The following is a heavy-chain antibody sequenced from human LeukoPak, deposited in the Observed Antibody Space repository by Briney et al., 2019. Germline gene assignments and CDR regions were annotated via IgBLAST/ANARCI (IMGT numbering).Heavy chain of an antibody. CDR1: GFTFSSYS. D-gene: IGHD1-26*01. Sequence: PGGSLRLSCAASGFTFSSYSMNWVRQAPGKGLEWVSSISSSSSYIYYADSEKGRFTISRDNAKNSLYLQMNSLRAEDTAVYYCARDPSKENPSGSYYIQAAVYWGQGTLVTVSS. V-gene: IGHV3-21*01. CDR2: ISSSSSYI. J-gene: IGHJ4*02. CDR3: ARDPSKENPSGSYYIQAAVY.